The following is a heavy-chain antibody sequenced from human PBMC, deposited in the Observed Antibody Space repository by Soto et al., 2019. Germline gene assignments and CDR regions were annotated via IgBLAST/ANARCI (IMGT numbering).Heavy chain of an antibody. D-gene: IGHD3-9*01. Sequence: QVQLVQSGAEVKKPGSSVKVSCKASGGTFSSYAISWVRQAPGQGLEWMGGIIPIFGTANYAQKFQGRVTITADKTTSTAYMELSSLRSEDTAVYYCARDPELRYFDWPTYGMDVWGQGPTVTVSS. CDR2: IIPIFGTA. CDR1: GGTFSSYA. CDR3: ARDPELRYFDWPTYGMDV. J-gene: IGHJ6*02. V-gene: IGHV1-69*06.